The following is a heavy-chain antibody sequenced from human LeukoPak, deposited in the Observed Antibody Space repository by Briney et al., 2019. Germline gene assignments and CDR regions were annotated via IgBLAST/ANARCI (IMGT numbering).Heavy chain of an antibody. CDR3: ARAHIQDYTIVGLVDH. CDR2: ISSRSTYA. D-gene: IGHD1-26*01. V-gene: IGHV3-21*01. Sequence: GGSLRLSCAASGFTFSDYSMNWVRQTPGQGLEWVSSISSRSTYAYYADSVRGRFTVSRDSAKNSLFLQMDNLRVEDTAIYYCARAHIQDYTIVGLVDHWGQGTLVTVSS. CDR1: GFTFSDYS. J-gene: IGHJ5*02.